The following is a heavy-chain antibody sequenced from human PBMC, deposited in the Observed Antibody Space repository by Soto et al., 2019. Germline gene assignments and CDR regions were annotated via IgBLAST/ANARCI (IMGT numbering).Heavy chain of an antibody. CDR3: VKDKGITAQKYYFDY. CDR1: KFTFSNYN. V-gene: IGHV3-30*18. Sequence: QVQLVESGGGVVQPGRSLRLSCAASKFTFSNYNMHWVRQAPGKGLEWVAFISNDGGNIYYADSVKGRFTISRDNSQNTLYLQMNRLRIEDTAVYYCVKDKGITAQKYYFDYWGQGTLVTVSS. CDR2: ISNDGGNI. J-gene: IGHJ4*02. D-gene: IGHD6-13*01.